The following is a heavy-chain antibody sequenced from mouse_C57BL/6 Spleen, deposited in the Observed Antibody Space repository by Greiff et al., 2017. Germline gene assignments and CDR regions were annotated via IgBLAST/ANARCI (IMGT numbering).Heavy chain of an antibody. Sequence: VQLQQPGAELVMPGASVKLSCKASGYTFTSYWMHWVKQRPGQGLEWIGEIDPSDSYTNYNQKFKGKSTLTVDKSSSTAYMQLSSLTSEDSAVYYCARRIYYGYDGYYAMDYWGQGTSVTVSS. V-gene: IGHV1-69*01. CDR2: IDPSDSYT. D-gene: IGHD2-2*01. CDR1: GYTFTSYW. J-gene: IGHJ4*01. CDR3: ARRIYYGYDGYYAMDY.